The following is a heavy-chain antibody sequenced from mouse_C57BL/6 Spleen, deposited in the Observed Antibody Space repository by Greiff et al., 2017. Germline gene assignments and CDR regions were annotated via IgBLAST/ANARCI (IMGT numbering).Heavy chain of an antibody. Sequence: VQLQQPGAELVRPGSSVKLSCKASGYTFTSYWMHWVKQRPIQGLEWIGNIDPSDSETHYNQKFKDKATLTVDKSSSTAYMQLSSLTSDDSAVYYCARGKASSSYDYDGYAMDYWGQGTSVTVSS. CDR1: GYTFTSYW. D-gene: IGHD2-4*01. CDR3: ARGKASSSYDYDGYAMDY. J-gene: IGHJ4*01. V-gene: IGHV1-52*01. CDR2: IDPSDSET.